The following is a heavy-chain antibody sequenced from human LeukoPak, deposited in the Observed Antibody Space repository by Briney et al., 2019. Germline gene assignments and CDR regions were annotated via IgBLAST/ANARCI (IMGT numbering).Heavy chain of an antibody. CDR2: IYYSGST. V-gene: IGHV4-59*01. CDR3: ARDTGTYYYGSGTRGWFAP. D-gene: IGHD3-10*01. J-gene: IGHJ5*02. Sequence: SETLSLTCTVSGGSISSYYWSWIRQPPGKGLEWIGYIYYSGSTNYNPSLKSRVTISVDTSKNQFSLKLSSVTAADTAVYYCARDTGTYYYGSGTRGWFAPWGQGTLVTVSS. CDR1: GGSISSYY.